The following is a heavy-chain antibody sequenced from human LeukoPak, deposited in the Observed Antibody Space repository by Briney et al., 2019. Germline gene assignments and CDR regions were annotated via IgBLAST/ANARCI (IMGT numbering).Heavy chain of an antibody. CDR3: AKDGSGWYYGTDY. CDR2: ISYDGSNK. Sequence: PGRSLRLSCAASGFTLSSYGMHWVRQAPGKGLEWVAVISYDGSNKYYADSVKGRFTISRDNSKNTLYLQMNSLRAEDTAVYYCAKDGSGWYYGTDYWGQGTLVTVSS. J-gene: IGHJ4*02. CDR1: GFTLSSYG. D-gene: IGHD6-19*01. V-gene: IGHV3-30*18.